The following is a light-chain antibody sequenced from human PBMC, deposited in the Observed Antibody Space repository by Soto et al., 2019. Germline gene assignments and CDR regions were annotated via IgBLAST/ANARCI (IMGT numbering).Light chain of an antibody. CDR2: AAS. CDR1: QSISYW. J-gene: IGKJ2*01. CDR3: QQSYSTPRT. V-gene: IGKV1-39*01. Sequence: DIQMTQSPSTLSASVGDRVTITCRASQSISYWSAWYQQKPGNAPKLLIYAASSLESGVPSRFSGSGSGTDFALTISSLQPEDFATYYCQQSYSTPRTFGQGTKVDIK.